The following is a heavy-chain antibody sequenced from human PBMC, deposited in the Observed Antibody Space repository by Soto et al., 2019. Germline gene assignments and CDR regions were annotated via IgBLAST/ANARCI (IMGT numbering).Heavy chain of an antibody. J-gene: IGHJ4*02. V-gene: IGHV3-74*01. CDR1: GFTFSNYW. CDR2: INEDGSVI. CDR3: VRDLIIVVTPGDDFDY. Sequence: EVQLVESGGGLVQPGGSLRLSCAPSGFTFSNYWMHWVRQAPGKGLEWVSRINEDGSVISYADSVKGRFTISRDTGKNTLYRQMNSLRVEDTAVYYCVRDLIIVVTPGDDFDYWGQGTLVTVSS. D-gene: IGHD1-26*01.